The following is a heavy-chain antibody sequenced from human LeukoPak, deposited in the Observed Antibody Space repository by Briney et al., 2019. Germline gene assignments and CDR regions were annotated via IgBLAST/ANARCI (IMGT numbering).Heavy chain of an antibody. V-gene: IGHV3-23*01. CDR3: AKDMRGTYYDILTGYSFDY. CDR1: GFTFSSYA. CDR2: ISGSGGST. J-gene: IGHJ4*02. D-gene: IGHD3-9*01. Sequence: GGSLRLSCAASGFTFSSYAMSWVRQAPGKGLEWVSAISGSGGSTYYADSVKGRFTISRDNAKNSLYLQMNSLRAEDTALYYCAKDMRGTYYDILTGYSFDYWGQGTLVTVSS.